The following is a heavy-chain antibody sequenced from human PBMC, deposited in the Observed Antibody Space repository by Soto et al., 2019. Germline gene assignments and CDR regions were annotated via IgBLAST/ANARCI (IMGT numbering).Heavy chain of an antibody. V-gene: IGHV2-26*01. CDR2: IFSNDER. Sequence: QVTLKESGPVLVNPTETLTLTCTVSGFSLSNAGMGVSWIRQPPGKALEWLAHIFSNDERRFSTSLKNRLTISKDTFNSQVVLIMTIMDPVDTATYYCAQTEDGGRSRTPAGWFAAWGQGTLVTVSS. J-gene: IGHJ5*02. CDR1: GFSLSNAGMG. D-gene: IGHD2-15*01. CDR3: AQTEDGGRSRTPAGWFAA.